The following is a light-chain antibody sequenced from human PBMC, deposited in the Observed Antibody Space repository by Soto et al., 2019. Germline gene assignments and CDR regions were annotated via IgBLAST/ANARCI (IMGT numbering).Light chain of an antibody. CDR2: SNN. Sequence: QSVLTQPPSASGTPGQRVTISCSGSSSNIGSNTVNWYHHLPGTAPKLLIYSNNQRPSGVPDRFSGSKSGTSASLAISGLQSEDEADYHCASGDDSLNGVVFGGGTKLTVL. J-gene: IGLJ2*01. CDR1: SSNIGSNT. CDR3: ASGDDSLNGVV. V-gene: IGLV1-44*01.